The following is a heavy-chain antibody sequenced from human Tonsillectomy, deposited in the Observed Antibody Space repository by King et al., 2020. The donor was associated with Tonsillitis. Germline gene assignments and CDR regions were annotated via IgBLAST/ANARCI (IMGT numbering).Heavy chain of an antibody. Sequence: VQLVQSGAEVKKPGESLRISCTGSGYNFSNYWINWVRQMPGKGLEWMGKIDPRDSYTDYSPSFQGHVTISGDRSISTAYLQWSSLNASDTAMYYCARRTVADVWGQGTTVTVSS. D-gene: IGHD2-15*01. CDR3: ARRTVADV. CDR1: GYNFSNYW. J-gene: IGHJ6*02. V-gene: IGHV5-10-1*01. CDR2: IDPRDSYT.